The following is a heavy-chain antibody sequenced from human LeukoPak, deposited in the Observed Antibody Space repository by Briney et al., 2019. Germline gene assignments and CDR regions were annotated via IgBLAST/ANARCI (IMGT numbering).Heavy chain of an antibody. D-gene: IGHD4-11*01. J-gene: IGHJ6*03. CDR3: ARDTVTIYYYYMDV. CDR2: IKQDGSEK. V-gene: IGHV3-7*01. CDR1: GFTFSSYW. Sequence: PGGSLRLSCLDSGFTFSSYWMSWVRQAPGKGLEWVANIKQDGSEKYYVDSVKGRFTISRDNAKNSLYLQMNSLRAEDTAVYYCARDTVTIYYYYMDVWGKGTTVTVSS.